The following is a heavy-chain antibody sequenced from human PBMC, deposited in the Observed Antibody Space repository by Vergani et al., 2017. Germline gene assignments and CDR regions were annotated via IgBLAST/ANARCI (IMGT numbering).Heavy chain of an antibody. V-gene: IGHV4-59*01. CDR1: GGSISSYY. CDR3: VRMGYCSRTSCYTGGWYFDL. CDR2: IDDSGST. Sequence: QVQLQESGPGLVKPLETLSLTCTVSGGSISSYYWSWIRQSPGGGLECIGYIDDSGSTNYNPSLNSRVTISLDTSKNQFSLKLSSVTAADTAVYYCVRMGYCSRTSCYTGGWYFDLWGRGTLVTVSS. D-gene: IGHD2-2*02. J-gene: IGHJ2*01.